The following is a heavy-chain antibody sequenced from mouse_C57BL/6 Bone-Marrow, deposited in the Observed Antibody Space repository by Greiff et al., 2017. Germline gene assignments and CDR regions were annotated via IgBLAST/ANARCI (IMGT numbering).Heavy chain of an antibody. J-gene: IGHJ4*01. CDR1: GFTFSDYG. V-gene: IGHV5-15*01. CDR2: ISNLAYSI. Sequence: EVKLVESGGGLVQPGGSLKLSCAASGFTFSDYGMAWVRQAPRKGPEWVAFISNLAYSIYYADTVTGRFTISRENAKNTLYLEMSSLRSEDTAMYYCARPGSSYDYAMDYWGQGTSVTVSS. D-gene: IGHD1-1*01. CDR3: ARPGSSYDYAMDY.